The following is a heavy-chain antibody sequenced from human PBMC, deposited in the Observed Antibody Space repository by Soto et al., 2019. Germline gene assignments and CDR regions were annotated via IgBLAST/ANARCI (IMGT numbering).Heavy chain of an antibody. V-gene: IGHV1-69*06. D-gene: IGHD3-22*01. Sequence: SVKVSCKASGGTFSSYAISWVRQDPGQGLEWMGGIIPIFGTANYAQKFQGRVTITADKSTSTAYMELSSLRSEDTAVYYCAITYYYDSSGYWVSFDYWGQGTLVTVSS. CDR2: IIPIFGTA. CDR3: AITYYYDSSGYWVSFDY. CDR1: GGTFSSYA. J-gene: IGHJ4*02.